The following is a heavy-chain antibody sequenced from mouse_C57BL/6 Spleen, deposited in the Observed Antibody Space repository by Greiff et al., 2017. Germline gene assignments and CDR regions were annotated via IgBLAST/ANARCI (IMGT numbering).Heavy chain of an antibody. CDR1: GYTFTDYS. V-gene: IGHV1-26*01. J-gene: IGHJ3*01. D-gene: IGHD1-1*01. CDR3: ARDDTTVPFAY. Sequence: EVQLQQSGPELVKPGASVKISCKASGYTFTDYSMNWVKQSHGKSLEWIGDINPNNGGTSYNQKFKGKATLTVDKSSSTAYMELRSLTSVDSAVYYCARDDTTVPFAYWGQGTLVTVSA. CDR2: INPNNGGT.